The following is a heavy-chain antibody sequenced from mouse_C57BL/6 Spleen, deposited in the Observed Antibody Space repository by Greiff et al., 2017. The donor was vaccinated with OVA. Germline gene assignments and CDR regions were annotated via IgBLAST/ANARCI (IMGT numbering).Heavy chain of an antibody. CDR1: GFTFSSYA. V-gene: IGHV5-4*01. Sequence: EVQLVESGGGLVKPGGSLKLSCAASGFTFSSYAMSWVRQTPEKRLGWVATISDGGSYTYYPDNVKGRFTISRDNAKNNLYLQMSHLKSEDTAMYYCARDDGYYPLWGQGTLVTVSA. CDR2: ISDGGSYT. CDR3: ARDDGYYPL. D-gene: IGHD2-3*01. J-gene: IGHJ3*01.